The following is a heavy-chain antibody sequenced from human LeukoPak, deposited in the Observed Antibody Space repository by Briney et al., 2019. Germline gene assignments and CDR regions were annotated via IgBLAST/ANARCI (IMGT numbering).Heavy chain of an antibody. Sequence: VGSLRLSCAASGFTFSSYAMSWVRQAPGKGLEWVSAISGSGGSTYYAESVKGRFTISRDNSKNTLYLQMNSLRAEDTAVYYCAKDHNWNYYLDYWGQGTLVTVSS. CDR2: ISGSGGST. J-gene: IGHJ4*02. CDR3: AKDHNWNYYLDY. V-gene: IGHV3-23*01. CDR1: GFTFSSYA. D-gene: IGHD1-7*01.